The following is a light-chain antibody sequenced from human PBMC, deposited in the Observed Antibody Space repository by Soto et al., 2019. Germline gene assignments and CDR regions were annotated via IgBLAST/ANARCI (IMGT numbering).Light chain of an antibody. V-gene: IGKV3-20*01. CDR3: QQYGSSLFT. J-gene: IGKJ3*01. CDR2: GAS. Sequence: EIVLTQSPGTLSLSPGERATLSCRASQSVSSSYLAWYQQKPGQAPRLLIYGASSRATGIPDRFSGSGSGTDFTLTISSLEPEDFAAYYCQQYGSSLFTFGAGTKVDIK. CDR1: QSVSSSY.